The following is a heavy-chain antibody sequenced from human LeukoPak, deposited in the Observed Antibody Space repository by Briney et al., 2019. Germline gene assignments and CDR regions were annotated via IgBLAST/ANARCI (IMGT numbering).Heavy chain of an antibody. J-gene: IGHJ3*02. D-gene: IGHD3-22*01. V-gene: IGHV4-4*07. CDR1: GGSISIYY. CDR3: ARHYYDSSGYYYGHAFDI. Sequence: SETLSLTCTVSGGSISIYYWSWIRQPAGKGLEWIGRIYTSGSTNYNPSLKSRVTMSVDTSKNQFSLKLSSVTAADTAVYYCARHYYDSSGYYYGHAFDIWGQGTMVTVSS. CDR2: IYTSGST.